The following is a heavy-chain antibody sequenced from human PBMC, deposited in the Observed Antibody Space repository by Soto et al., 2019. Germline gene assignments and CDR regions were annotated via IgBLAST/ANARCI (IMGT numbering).Heavy chain of an antibody. CDR2: INAGYGNT. CDR1: GYTFSSYA. D-gene: IGHD7-27*01. J-gene: IGHJ4*02. CDR3: ARDTGDGTFDF. Sequence: QVHLVQSGAEVRKPGASVKVSCKASGYTFSSYAMHWVRQAPGQRLEWMGWINAGYGNTKSSQKFQDRVTISRDTSTSTAYIELTSLRSEDTAFYYCARDTGDGTFDFWGQGTLVTVSS. V-gene: IGHV1-3*01.